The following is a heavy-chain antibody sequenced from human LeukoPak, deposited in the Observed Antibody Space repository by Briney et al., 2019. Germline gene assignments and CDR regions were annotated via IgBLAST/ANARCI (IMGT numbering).Heavy chain of an antibody. V-gene: IGHV1-69*01. CDR2: IIPIFGTA. D-gene: IGHD3-3*01. J-gene: IGHJ4*02. CDR3: AVTYYDFWSGLSFDY. CDR1: GGTFSSYA. Sequence: SVKVSCRASGGTFSSYAISWVRQAPGQGLEWMGGIIPIFGTANYAQKFQGRVTITADESTSTACMELSSLRSEDTAVYYCAVTYYDFWSGLSFDYWGQGILVTVSS.